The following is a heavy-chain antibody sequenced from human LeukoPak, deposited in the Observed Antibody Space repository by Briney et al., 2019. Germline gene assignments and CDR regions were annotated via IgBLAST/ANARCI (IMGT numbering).Heavy chain of an antibody. CDR2: IVVGSGNT. D-gene: IGHD6-13*01. V-gene: IGHV1-58*01. J-gene: IGHJ4*02. CDR1: GFTFTSSA. CDR3: ARETLIAAAGLFDY. Sequence: SVKVSCKASGFTFTSSAVQWVRQARGQRLEWIGWIVVGSGNTNYAQKFQERVTITRDMSTSTAYMELSSLRAEDTAVYYCARETLIAAAGLFDYWGQGTLVTVSS.